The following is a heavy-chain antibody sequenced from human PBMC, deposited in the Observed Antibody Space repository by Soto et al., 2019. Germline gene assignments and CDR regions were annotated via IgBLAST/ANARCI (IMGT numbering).Heavy chain of an antibody. CDR2: IYYRGIT. J-gene: IGHJ4*02. CDR1: GGSISRGGYY. CDR3: ARGPGI. Sequence: QVQLQESGPGLVKPSQTLSLTCTVSGGSISRGGYYWSWIRQHPGKGLGWIGYIYYRGITYYNPSLKSRVTLSVDTSKKQFSLKLSAVTAADTAVYYCARGPGIWGQGTLVTVSS. V-gene: IGHV4-31*03.